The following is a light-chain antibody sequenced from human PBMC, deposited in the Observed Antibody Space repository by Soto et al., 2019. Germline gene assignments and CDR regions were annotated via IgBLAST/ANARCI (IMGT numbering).Light chain of an antibody. Sequence: QSVLTQPPSVSGASGQRVTISCTGNSSNIGAGYDVHWYQQVPGTAPKLLIYGNVNRPSGVPDRFSGSKSGTSASLAITGLQAEDEADYYCQSFDNSLTTPVVFGGGTKVTVL. CDR1: SSNIGAGYD. CDR3: QSFDNSLTTPVV. V-gene: IGLV1-40*01. J-gene: IGLJ2*01. CDR2: GNV.